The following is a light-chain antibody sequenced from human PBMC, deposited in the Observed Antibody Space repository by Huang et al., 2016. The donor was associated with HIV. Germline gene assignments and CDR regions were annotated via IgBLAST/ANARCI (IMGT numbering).Light chain of an antibody. CDR2: MAS. CDR3: QQFYNMPYT. CDR1: LSLLFASNSKNF. V-gene: IGKV4-1*01. J-gene: IGKJ2*01. Sequence: DILLTQSPDSLAVSLGERATLTCRSSLSLLFASNSKNFLAWYQQKPGQFPKLLMYMASVRESGVPERFTGSGSGTEFTLTIASLQAEDVAVYYCQQFYNMPYTFGRGTRLEI.